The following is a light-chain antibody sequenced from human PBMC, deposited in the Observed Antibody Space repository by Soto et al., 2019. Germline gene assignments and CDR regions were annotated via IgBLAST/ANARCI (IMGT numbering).Light chain of an antibody. J-gene: IGLJ2*01. Sequence: QPVLTQSPSASASLGASVKLTCTLSSGHSIYAIAWHQQQPEKAPRYLMKLNNDGSHTKGDGIPDRFSGSSSGAERYLTIASLQSEDEAVYCCQTWGTGVVFGGGTKVTVL. CDR1: SGHSIYA. CDR2: LNNDGSH. V-gene: IGLV4-69*01. CDR3: QTWGTGVV.